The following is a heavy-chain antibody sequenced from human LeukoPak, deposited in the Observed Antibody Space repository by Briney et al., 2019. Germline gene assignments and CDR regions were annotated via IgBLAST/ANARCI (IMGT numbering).Heavy chain of an antibody. Sequence: PSETLSLTCSVSGGSISSSRYYWGWIRQPPGKGLEWIGTIYYSGTTYYNPSLESRVTTSEDTSKNQFSLTLRSVTAADTAVYYCARQISDYYYYYIDVWGKGTTVTVSS. CDR2: IYYSGTT. CDR3: ARQISDYYYYYIDV. V-gene: IGHV4-39*01. CDR1: GGSISSSRYY. D-gene: IGHD3-10*01. J-gene: IGHJ6*03.